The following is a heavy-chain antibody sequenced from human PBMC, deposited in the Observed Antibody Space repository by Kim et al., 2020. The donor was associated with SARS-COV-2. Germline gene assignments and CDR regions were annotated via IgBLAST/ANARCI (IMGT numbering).Heavy chain of an antibody. V-gene: IGHV3-21*01. CDR2: ISSSGSYI. CDR1: RFNFSSYS. Sequence: GGSLRLSCAASRFNFSSYSMNWVRQAPGKGLEWVSSISSSGSYIYYADSVKGRFTISRDNAKNSVYLRMNSLRAEDTAVYYCARDSDSAAAGPYYYYGMDVWGQGTTVTVSS. D-gene: IGHD6-13*01. J-gene: IGHJ6*02. CDR3: ARDSDSAAAGPYYYYGMDV.